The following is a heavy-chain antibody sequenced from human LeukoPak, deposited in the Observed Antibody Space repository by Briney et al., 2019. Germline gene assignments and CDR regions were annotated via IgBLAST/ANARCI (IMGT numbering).Heavy chain of an antibody. V-gene: IGHV3-7*01. J-gene: IGHJ4*02. D-gene: IGHD3-22*01. CDR3: ARLRRREDRTYYYDSSGYSRGLIDY. CDR1: GFTFSSYW. CDR2: IKQDGSEK. Sequence: GGSLRLSCAASGFTFSSYWMSWVRQAPGKGLEWVANIKQDGSEKYYVDSVKGRFTIFRDNAKNSLYLQMNSLRAEDTAVYYCARLRRREDRTYYYDSSGYSRGLIDYWGQGTLVTVSS.